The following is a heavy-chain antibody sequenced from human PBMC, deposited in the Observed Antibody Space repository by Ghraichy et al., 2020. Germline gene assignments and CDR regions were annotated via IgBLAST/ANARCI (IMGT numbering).Heavy chain of an antibody. V-gene: IGHV3-23*01. D-gene: IGHD5-18*01. CDR1: GFTFSSYA. J-gene: IGHJ4*02. Sequence: GESLNISCAASGFTFSSYAMSWVRQAPGKGLEWVSAISGSGGSTYYADSVKGRFTISRDNSKNTLYLQMNSLRAEDTAVYYCAEGYSYGTWWGQGTLVTVSS. CDR3: AEGYSYGTW. CDR2: ISGSGGST.